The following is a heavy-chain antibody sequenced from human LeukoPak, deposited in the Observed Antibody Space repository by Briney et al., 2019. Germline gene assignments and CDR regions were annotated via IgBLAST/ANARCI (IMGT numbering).Heavy chain of an antibody. Sequence: GGSLRLSCTASGFIFGDHAMSWVRQAPGKGLEWVANIKQDGSEKYYVDSVKGRFTISRDNAKNSLYLQMNSLRAEDTAVYYCARDRGVPAAGMDVWGKGTTVTVSS. J-gene: IGHJ6*04. D-gene: IGHD2-2*01. V-gene: IGHV3-7*03. CDR3: ARDRGVPAAGMDV. CDR1: GFIFGDHA. CDR2: IKQDGSEK.